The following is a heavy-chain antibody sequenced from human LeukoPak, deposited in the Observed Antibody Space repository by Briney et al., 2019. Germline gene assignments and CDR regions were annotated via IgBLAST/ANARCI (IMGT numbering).Heavy chain of an antibody. CDR1: GFTFSSYG. CDR3: ASASYGDYVFDY. CDR2: IRYDGSNK. V-gene: IGHV3-30*02. Sequence: GGSLRLSCAASGFTFSSYGMHWVRQAPGKGLEWVAFIRYDGSNKYYADSVKGRFTISRDNAKNSLYLQMNSLRAEDTAVYYCASASYGDYVFDYWGQGTLVTVSS. J-gene: IGHJ4*02. D-gene: IGHD4-17*01.